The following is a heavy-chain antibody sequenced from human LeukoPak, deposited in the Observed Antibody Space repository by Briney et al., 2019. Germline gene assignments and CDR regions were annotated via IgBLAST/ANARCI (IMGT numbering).Heavy chain of an antibody. Sequence: SETLSLTCTVSGGSISSYYWSWIRRPPGKGLEWIGYIYTSGSTNYNPSLKSRVTISVDTSKNQFSLKLSSVTAADTAVYYCARRVNYYDSSSRKAGVYQNWFDPWGQGTLVTVSS. V-gene: IGHV4-4*09. J-gene: IGHJ5*02. D-gene: IGHD3-22*01. CDR1: GGSISSYY. CDR3: ARRVNYYDSSSRKAGVYQNWFDP. CDR2: IYTSGST.